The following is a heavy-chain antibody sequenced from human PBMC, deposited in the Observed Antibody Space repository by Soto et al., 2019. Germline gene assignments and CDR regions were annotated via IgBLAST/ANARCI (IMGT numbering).Heavy chain of an antibody. CDR1: GFTFNHYA. D-gene: IGHD2-2*01. CDR2: IIGSGERT. Sequence: EVQLLESGGGLVQPGGSLRRSCAASGFTFNHYAMSWVRQAPGAGLEWVSAIIGSGERTDYADSVKGRFTISRDNSKNTLYLQMNSLRAEDTAVYYCAKCSSSNCYHLNYWGQGTLVTVSS. J-gene: IGHJ4*02. CDR3: AKCSSSNCYHLNY. V-gene: IGHV3-23*01.